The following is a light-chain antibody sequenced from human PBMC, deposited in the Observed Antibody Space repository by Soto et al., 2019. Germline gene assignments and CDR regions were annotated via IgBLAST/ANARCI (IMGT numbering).Light chain of an antibody. CDR1: QSVSSY. V-gene: IGKV3-11*01. J-gene: IGKJ4*01. Sequence: EIVLTQSPVSLSLSPGERATLSCRASQSVSSYLAWYQQKPGQAPRLLIYDASNRATGITARFSGSGSGTDFTLTISSLEPEDFAVYYCQQRSNWPLTFGGGTKVEIK. CDR3: QQRSNWPLT. CDR2: DAS.